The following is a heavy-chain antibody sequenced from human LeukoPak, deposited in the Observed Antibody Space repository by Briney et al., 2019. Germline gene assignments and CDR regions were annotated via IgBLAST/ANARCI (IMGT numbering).Heavy chain of an antibody. D-gene: IGHD3-16*01. V-gene: IGHV3-66*01. CDR2: IYSGGRT. CDR3: AGAPDGYADFDI. CDR1: GFIVSSND. J-gene: IGHJ3*02. Sequence: GGSLRLSCAVSGFIVSSNDMTWGRQAPGKGLEWVSVIYSGGRTCYADSVKGRFTTSRDNSKNTLYLQMNSLRAEDTAVYYCAGAPDGYADFDIWGQGTMVTVSS.